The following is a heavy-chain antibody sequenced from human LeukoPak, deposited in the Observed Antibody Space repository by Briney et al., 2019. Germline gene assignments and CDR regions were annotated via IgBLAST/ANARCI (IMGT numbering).Heavy chain of an antibody. J-gene: IGHJ6*02. Sequence: GGSLRLSCAASGFTFSSYSMNWVRQAPGKGLEWVSYISGSSSTIYYADSVKGRFTISRDNAKNSLYLQMNSLRAEDTAVYYCAREVQYSSSWYHMNRVYYYYGMDVWGQGTTVTVSS. CDR3: AREVQYSSSWYHMNRVYYYYGMDV. V-gene: IGHV3-48*01. CDR1: GFTFSSYS. D-gene: IGHD6-13*01. CDR2: ISGSSSTI.